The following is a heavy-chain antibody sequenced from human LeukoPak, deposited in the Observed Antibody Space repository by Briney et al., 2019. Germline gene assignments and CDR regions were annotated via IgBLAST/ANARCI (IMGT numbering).Heavy chain of an antibody. CDR1: GYTFTGFY. CDR2: INPNSGGT. CDR3: ARGRAGDYFDY. V-gene: IGHV1-2*02. J-gene: IGHJ4*02. Sequence: ASVKVSCKASGYTFTGFYMHWLRQAPGQGLEWMGWINPNSGGTSNLQKFQGRVAMTRDTSISTAYMDLSRLRSDDTAVYHCARGRAGDYFDYWGQGTLVTVSS.